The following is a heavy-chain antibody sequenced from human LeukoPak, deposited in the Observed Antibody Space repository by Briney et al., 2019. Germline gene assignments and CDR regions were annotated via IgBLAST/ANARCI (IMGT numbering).Heavy chain of an antibody. CDR2: IRYDGSNK. Sequence: GGSLRLSCAASGFTFSSYVMHWVRQAPGKGLEWVAFIRYDGSNKYYADSVKGRLTISRDNSKNTLYLQMNSLRAEDTAVYYCAKASGWSGPLSDYWGQGTLVTVSS. D-gene: IGHD3-3*01. V-gene: IGHV3-30*02. CDR1: GFTFSSYV. J-gene: IGHJ4*02. CDR3: AKASGWSGPLSDY.